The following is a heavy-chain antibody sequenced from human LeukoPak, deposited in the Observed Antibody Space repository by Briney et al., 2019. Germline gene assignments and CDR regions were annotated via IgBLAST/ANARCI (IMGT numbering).Heavy chain of an antibody. V-gene: IGHV1-8*01. CDR1: GYTFTSYD. D-gene: IGHD6-13*01. J-gene: IGHJ4*02. Sequence: ASVTVSFTASGYTFTSYDINWVRQAPGQGLEWMGWMNPNSGNTGYAQKFQGRVTMTRNTSTSTAYMEVSSLRSEDTAVYYCAKGYSSSWYDYWGQGTLVTVSS. CDR2: MNPNSGNT. CDR3: AKGYSSSWYDY.